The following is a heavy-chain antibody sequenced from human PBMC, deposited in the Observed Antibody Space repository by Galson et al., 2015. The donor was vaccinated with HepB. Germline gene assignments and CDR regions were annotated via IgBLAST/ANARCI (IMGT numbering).Heavy chain of an antibody. CDR3: AREAVAAGVSLTPGAFDF. D-gene: IGHD6-19*01. V-gene: IGHV1-46*01. CDR2: INPSGGSP. J-gene: IGHJ3*01. Sequence: KVSCKASGYTFTSYYMHWVRQAPGQGLEWMGIINPSGGSPRYAQMFQGRVTMTRDSATSTVYMELSSLRSEDTAVYYCAREAVAAGVSLTPGAFDFWGQGTMVTVSS. CDR1: GYTFTSYY.